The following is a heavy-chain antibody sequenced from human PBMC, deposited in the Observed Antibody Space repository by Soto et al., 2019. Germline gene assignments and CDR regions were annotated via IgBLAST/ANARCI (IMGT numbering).Heavy chain of an antibody. D-gene: IGHD3-3*01. Sequence: ASVKVSCKASGYTFTGYYMHWVRQAPGQGLEWMGWINPNSGGTNYAQKFQGRVTMTRDTSISTAYMELSRLRSDDTAVYYCARRGTYYDFWSGFQNWFDPWGQGTLVTVSS. CDR1: GYTFTGYY. CDR2: INPNSGGT. V-gene: IGHV1-2*02. J-gene: IGHJ5*02. CDR3: ARRGTYYDFWSGFQNWFDP.